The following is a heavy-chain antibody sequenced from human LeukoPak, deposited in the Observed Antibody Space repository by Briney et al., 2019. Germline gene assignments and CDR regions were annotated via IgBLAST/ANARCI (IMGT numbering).Heavy chain of an antibody. CDR1: GFTFNNYE. CDR3: AREGRMGTADAFDV. Sequence: GGSLRLSCAASGFTFNNYEMHWVRQTAGKGLEWVSAVGIAGDTFYAGSVKGRFSISRDNAESSLFLQMNSLRAGDTAVYYCAREGRMGTADAFDVWGQGTMVTVSP. CDR2: VGIAGDT. J-gene: IGHJ3*01. D-gene: IGHD1-14*01. V-gene: IGHV3-13*01.